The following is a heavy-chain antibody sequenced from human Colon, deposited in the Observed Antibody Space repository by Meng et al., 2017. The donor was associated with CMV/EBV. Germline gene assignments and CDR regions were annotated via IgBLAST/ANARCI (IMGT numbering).Heavy chain of an antibody. J-gene: IGHJ4*02. CDR2: ITQSGIT. CDR1: GGSFSHYY. CDR3: AGGSSQAWELLHY. Sequence: QDQLQQWGAGLLKPSETLSLTCAGYGGSFSHYYWSWIRQSPGKGLEWIGEITQSGITNYNPSLKSRVIISIDTSNNQFSLKLTSVTVADTAVYYCAGGSSQAWELLHYWGQGSLVTVSS. D-gene: IGHD1-26*01. V-gene: IGHV4-34*01.